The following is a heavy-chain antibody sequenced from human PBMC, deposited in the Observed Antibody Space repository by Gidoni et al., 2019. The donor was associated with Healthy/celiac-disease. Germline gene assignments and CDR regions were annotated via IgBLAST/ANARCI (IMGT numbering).Heavy chain of an antibody. D-gene: IGHD6-6*01. CDR2: IWYDGSNK. V-gene: IGHV3-33*01. CDR3: ARGESGFEQLVSLDY. Sequence: QVQLVESVGGVVQPGRSLRLSCAASGFPFRSYGMHWVRQAPGKGLGWVAVIWYDGSNKYYADSVKGRFTISRDNSKNTLYLQMNSLRAEDTAVYYCARGESGFEQLVSLDYWGQGTLVTVSS. J-gene: IGHJ4*02. CDR1: GFPFRSYG.